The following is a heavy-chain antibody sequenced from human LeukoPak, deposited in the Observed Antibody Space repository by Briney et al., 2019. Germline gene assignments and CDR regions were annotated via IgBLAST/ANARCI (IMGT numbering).Heavy chain of an antibody. CDR1: GFTFSTYA. V-gene: IGHV3-7*01. CDR3: ARVVTMIVPNNWFDP. Sequence: GGSLRLSCAASGFTFSTYAMGWVRQAPGKGLEWVANIKQDGSEKYYVDSVKGRFTISRDNAKNSLYLQMNSLRAEDTAVYYCARVVTMIVPNNWFDPWGQGTLVTVSS. CDR2: IKQDGSEK. D-gene: IGHD3-22*01. J-gene: IGHJ5*02.